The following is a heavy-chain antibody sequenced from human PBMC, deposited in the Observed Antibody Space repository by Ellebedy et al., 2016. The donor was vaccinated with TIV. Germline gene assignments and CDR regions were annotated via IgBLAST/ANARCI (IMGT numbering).Heavy chain of an antibody. Sequence: ASVKVSXXASGYTFTDYGVSWVRQAPGQGLEWMGWFSAYNRNTNYAQKFQGRVTMTTDTSISTAYMELSRLRSDDTAVYYCARGVIAYYYYYMDVWGMGTTVTVSS. CDR3: ARGVIAYYYYYMDV. CDR1: GYTFTDYG. V-gene: IGHV1-18*01. CDR2: FSAYNRNT. D-gene: IGHD2-21*01. J-gene: IGHJ6*03.